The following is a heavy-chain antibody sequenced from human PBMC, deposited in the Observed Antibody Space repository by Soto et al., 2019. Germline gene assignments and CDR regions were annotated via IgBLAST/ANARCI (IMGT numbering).Heavy chain of an antibody. CDR1: GYTFTSYY. CDR3: ARVNDSSGYYRRVLDY. V-gene: IGHV1-46*01. Sequence: ASVKVSCKASGYTFTSYYMHLVRQAPGQGLEWMGIINPSGGSTSYAQKFQGRVTMTRDTSTSTVYMELSSLRSEDTAVYYCARVNDSSGYYRRVLDYWGQGTLVTVSS. CDR2: INPSGGST. J-gene: IGHJ4*02. D-gene: IGHD3-22*01.